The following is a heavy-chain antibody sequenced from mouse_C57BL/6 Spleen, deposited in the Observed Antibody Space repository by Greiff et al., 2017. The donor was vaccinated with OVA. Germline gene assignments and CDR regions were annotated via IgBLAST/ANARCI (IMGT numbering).Heavy chain of an antibody. CDR1: GYTFTSYW. Sequence: VKLQQPGAELVMPGASVKLSCKASGYTFTSYWMHWVKQRPGQGLEWIGEIDPSDSYTNYNQKFKGKSTLTVDKSSSTAYMQLSSLTSEDSAVYYCARWGGTIYYDYDRYFDYWGQGTTLTVSS. CDR3: ARWGGTIYYDYDRYFDY. CDR2: IDPSDSYT. V-gene: IGHV1-69*01. D-gene: IGHD2-4*01. J-gene: IGHJ2*01.